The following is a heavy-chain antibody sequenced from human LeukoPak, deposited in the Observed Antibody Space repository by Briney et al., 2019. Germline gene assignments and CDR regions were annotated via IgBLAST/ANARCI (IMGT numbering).Heavy chain of an antibody. V-gene: IGHV3-48*02. D-gene: IGHD3-10*01. J-gene: IGHJ4*02. CDR3: AKGLDGSGSYSPLDY. CDR2: VSASSDI. Sequence: PGGSLRLSCAASGFTFSSYTMNWVRQAPGKGLQWVSTVSASSDIHYSDSVKGRFTISRDNARNSLYLQMNSLRDEDTAVYYCAKGLDGSGSYSPLDYWGQGTLVTVSS. CDR1: GFTFSSYT.